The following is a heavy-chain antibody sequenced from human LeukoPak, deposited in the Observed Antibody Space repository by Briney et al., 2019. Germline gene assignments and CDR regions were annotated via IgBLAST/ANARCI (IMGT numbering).Heavy chain of an antibody. D-gene: IGHD2-2*01. CDR3: VRIHSDIVVGWV. CDR2: NNPNSGNT. J-gene: IGHJ6*04. CDR1: GYTFTSYD. Sequence: ASVKVSFKASGYTFTSYDINWVRQATGQGLEWMGWNNPNSGNTGYAQKFQGRVTMTRNTSISTAYMELSSLRSEDTAVYYCVRIHSDIVVGWVWGKGTTVTVSS. V-gene: IGHV1-8*01.